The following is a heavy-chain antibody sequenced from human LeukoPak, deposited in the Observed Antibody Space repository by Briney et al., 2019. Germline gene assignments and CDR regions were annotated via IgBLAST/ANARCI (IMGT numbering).Heavy chain of an antibody. D-gene: IGHD3-16*01. CDR1: DDSISNTNYY. V-gene: IGHV4-39*07. CDR3: ARLGGPLDY. CDR2: INHSGST. Sequence: SETLSLTCTVSDDSISNTNYYWSWIRQPPGKGLEWIGEINHSGSTNYNPSLKSRVTISVDTSKNQFSLKLSSVTAADTAVYYCARLGGPLDYWGQGTLVTVSS. J-gene: IGHJ4*02.